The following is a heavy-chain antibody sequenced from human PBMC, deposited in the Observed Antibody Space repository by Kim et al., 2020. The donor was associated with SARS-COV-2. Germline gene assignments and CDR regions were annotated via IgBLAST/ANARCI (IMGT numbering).Heavy chain of an antibody. Sequence: NDYALSGKSRVTVNPDTSKNQFSLQLNSVTPEDTAVYFCARDLSFHFLDYWGQGTQVTVSS. V-gene: IGHV6-1*01. CDR3: ARDLSFHFLDY. J-gene: IGHJ4*02. D-gene: IGHD3-3*02. CDR2: N.